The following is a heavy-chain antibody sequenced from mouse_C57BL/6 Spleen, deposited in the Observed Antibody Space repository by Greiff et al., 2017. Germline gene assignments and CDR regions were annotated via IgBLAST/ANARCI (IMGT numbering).Heavy chain of an antibody. CDR1: GFTFTDYY. CDR2: IRNKANGYTT. D-gene: IGHD1-1*01. CDR3: ASRSSYDYFDY. V-gene: IGHV7-3*01. Sequence: EVHLVESGGGLVQPGGSLSLSCAASGFTFTDYYMSWVRQPPGKALEWLGFIRNKANGYTTEYSASVKGRFTISRDNSQSILYLQMNALRAEDSATYYCASRSSYDYFDYWGQGTTLTVSS. J-gene: IGHJ2*01.